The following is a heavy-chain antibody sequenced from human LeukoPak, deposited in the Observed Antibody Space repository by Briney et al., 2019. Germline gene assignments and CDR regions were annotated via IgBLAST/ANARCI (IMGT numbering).Heavy chain of an antibody. D-gene: IGHD6-13*01. J-gene: IGHJ5*02. CDR2: MYYGGST. CDR1: GGSISRYY. V-gene: IGHV4-59*01. Sequence: PSETLSLTCTVSGGSISRYYWNWIRQPPGKGLEWIGYMYYGGSTNYSPSLKSRVSMSADTSRNQLSLKLTSVTAADTAVYYCARSLPATVAGANWYDPWGQGTLVTVSS. CDR3: ARSLPATVAGANWYDP.